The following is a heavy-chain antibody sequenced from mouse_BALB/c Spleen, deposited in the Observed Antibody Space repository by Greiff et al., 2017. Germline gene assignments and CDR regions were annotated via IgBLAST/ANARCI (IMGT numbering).Heavy chain of an antibody. J-gene: IGHJ1*01. D-gene: IGHD1-1*01. V-gene: IGHV1-69*02. Sequence: QVQLKQPGAELVRPGASVKLSCKASGYTFTSYWINWVKQRPGQGLEWIGNIYPSDSYTNYNQKFKDKATLTVDKSSSTAYMQLSSPTSEDSAVYYCTIYYGSSYYWYFDVWGAGTTVTVSS. CDR3: TIYYGSSYYWYFDV. CDR2: IYPSDSYT. CDR1: GYTFTSYW.